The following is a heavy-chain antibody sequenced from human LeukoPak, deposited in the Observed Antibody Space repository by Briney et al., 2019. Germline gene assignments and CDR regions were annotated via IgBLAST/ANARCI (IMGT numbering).Heavy chain of an antibody. J-gene: IGHJ4*02. CDR1: GFTFSSYA. CDR2: ISSNGGSA. D-gene: IGHD2/OR15-2a*01. CDR3: AREENDKFDY. Sequence: GGSLRLSCAASGFTFSSYAMHWVRQAPGKGLEYVSAISSNGGSAYYANSVKGRFTISRDNSKNTLYLQMGSLRAEDMAVYYCAREENDKFDYWGQGTLVTVSS. V-gene: IGHV3-64*01.